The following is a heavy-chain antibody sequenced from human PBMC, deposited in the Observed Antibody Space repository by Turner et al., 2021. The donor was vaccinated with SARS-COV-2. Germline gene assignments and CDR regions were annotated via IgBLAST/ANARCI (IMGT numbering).Heavy chain of an antibody. J-gene: IGHJ6*02. Sequence: EVQLVESGGGPVKHGGSLRLACAASEFTFNSSSMNWVRQAPGKGLEWVSSISSSISYIYYADSAKGRFTISRDNAKNSVYLQMNSLRAEDTAVYYCARDRIVRNWNDVPKPTYGMDVWGQGTTVIVSS. CDR2: ISSSISYI. D-gene: IGHD1-20*01. CDR3: ARDRIVRNWNDVPKPTYGMDV. V-gene: IGHV3-21*01. CDR1: EFTFNSSS.